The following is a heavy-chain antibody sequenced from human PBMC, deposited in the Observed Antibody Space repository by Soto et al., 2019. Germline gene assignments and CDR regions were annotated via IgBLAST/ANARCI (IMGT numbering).Heavy chain of an antibody. CDR1: GYTFTSYG. J-gene: IGHJ6*02. CDR2: ISAYNGNT. CDR3: SRDQWYSGYDLSVLRLYYYYGMDV. Sequence: QVQLVQSGAEVKKPGASVKVSCKASGYTFTSYGISWVRQAPGQGLEWMGWISAYNGNTNYAQKLQGRVTMTTDTSTSTAYMELRSLRYDDTAVYYCSRDQWYSGYDLSVLRLYYYYGMDVWGQGTTVTVSS. V-gene: IGHV1-18*01. D-gene: IGHD5-12*01.